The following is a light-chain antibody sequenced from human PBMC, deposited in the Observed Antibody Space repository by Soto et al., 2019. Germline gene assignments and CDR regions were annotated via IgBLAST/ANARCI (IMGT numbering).Light chain of an antibody. CDR3: QQRSNWPRT. V-gene: IGKV3-11*01. J-gene: IGKJ1*01. CDR1: ETVATN. CDR2: GAS. Sequence: EVVMTQSPATLSVSPGERATLSCRASETVATNLAWYQQKPGQAPRLLISGASTRAAGISDRFRGSGSGTDFTLTISSLEPEDFAVYYCQQRSNWPRTFGQGTKVDIK.